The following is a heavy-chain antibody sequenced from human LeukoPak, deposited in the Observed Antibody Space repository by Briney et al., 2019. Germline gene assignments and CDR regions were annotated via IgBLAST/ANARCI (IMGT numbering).Heavy chain of an antibody. CDR3: AREGKAAGTSGWIDS. CDR1: GFTFSDYA. CDR2: IWYDGSNK. V-gene: IGHV3-33*01. D-gene: IGHD6-13*01. Sequence: QPWGSLRLSCAASGFTFSDYAMHWVRQVPGKGLEWVAVIWYDGSNKYHADSVKGRFTISRDNSKNTLYLEMNSLKVEDTAVYYCAREGKAAGTSGWIDSWRQGTLATVSS. J-gene: IGHJ5*01.